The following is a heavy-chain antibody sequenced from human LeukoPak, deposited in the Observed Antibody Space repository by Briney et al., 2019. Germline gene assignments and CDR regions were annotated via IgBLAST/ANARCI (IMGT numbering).Heavy chain of an antibody. D-gene: IGHD3-22*01. CDR2: INPDSGGT. J-gene: IGHJ3*02. CDR3: ARDQEYYYDSSGWNAFDI. Sequence: GASVKVSCKASGYTFTGYYMHWVRQAPGQGLEWMGWINPDSGGTNYAQKFQGRVTMTRDTSTSTAYMELRSLRSDDTAVYYCARDQEYYYDSSGWNAFDIWGQGTMVTVSS. CDR1: GYTFTGYY. V-gene: IGHV1-2*02.